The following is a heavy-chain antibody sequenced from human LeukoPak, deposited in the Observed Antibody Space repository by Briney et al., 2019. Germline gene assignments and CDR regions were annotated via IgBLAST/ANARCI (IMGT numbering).Heavy chain of an antibody. J-gene: IGHJ4*02. Sequence: PSETLSLTCAVYGGSFSGYYWSWIRQPPGKGLEWIGEINHSGSTNYNPSLKSRVTISVDTSKNQFSLKLSSVTAADTAVYYCASLFEPDWGQGTLVTVSS. V-gene: IGHV4-34*01. D-gene: IGHD3-3*01. CDR3: ASLFEPD. CDR2: INHSGST. CDR1: GGSFSGYY.